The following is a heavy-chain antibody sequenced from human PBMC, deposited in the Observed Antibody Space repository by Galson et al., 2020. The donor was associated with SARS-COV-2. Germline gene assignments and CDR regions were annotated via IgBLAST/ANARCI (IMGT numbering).Heavy chain of an antibody. D-gene: IGHD1-26*01. CDR3: TRDWSGVGDY. CDR1: GFSINDHF. CDR2: IRNKASSYTT. Sequence: GGSLRLSCIASGFSINDHFMDWVRQAPGKGLEWVARIRNKASSYTTEYAATVRGRFTISRDDSKNSVHLQANSLKTEDTAVYYCTRDWSGVGDYWGQGTLVTVSA. V-gene: IGHV3-72*01. J-gene: IGHJ4*02.